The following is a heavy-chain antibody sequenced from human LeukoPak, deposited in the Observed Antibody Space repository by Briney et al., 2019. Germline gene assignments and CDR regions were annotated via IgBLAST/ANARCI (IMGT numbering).Heavy chain of an antibody. D-gene: IGHD2-21*01. CDR3: AKIFPGSWIDP. CDR1: GGSLSSYY. Sequence: SETLSLTCTVSGGSLSSYYWVWIRQPAGKELEWIGRIYTSGNTNYNPSLKSRVTMSVDTSKNQFSLKLNSVTAADTAVYYCAKIFPGSWIDPWGQGTLVTVSS. V-gene: IGHV4-4*07. J-gene: IGHJ5*02. CDR2: IYTSGNT.